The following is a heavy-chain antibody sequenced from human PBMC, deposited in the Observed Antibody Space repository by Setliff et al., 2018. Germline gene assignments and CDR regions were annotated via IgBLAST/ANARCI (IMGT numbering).Heavy chain of an antibody. V-gene: IGHV4-39*07. J-gene: IGHJ6*03. CDR1: GDSINSYPYY. D-gene: IGHD3-3*01. CDR3: ARMSGFQYIDV. CDR2: IYHGGDT. Sequence: SETLSLTCTVSGDSINSYPYYWGWIRQPPGKGLEWIGRIYHGGDTYYNASLKSRLTISLDTSKNQFSLSLTSVTAEDTAVYYCARMSGFQYIDVWDKGTTVTVSS.